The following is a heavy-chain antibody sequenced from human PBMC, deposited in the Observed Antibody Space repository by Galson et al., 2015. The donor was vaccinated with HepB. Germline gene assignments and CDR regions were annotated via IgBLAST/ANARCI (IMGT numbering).Heavy chain of an antibody. Sequence: SVKVSCKASGYTFTSYGISWVRQAPGQGLEWMGWISAYNGNTNYAQKLQGRVTMTTDTSTSTAYMELRSLRSDDTAVYYCARGTPAMVRGVIEDCYYYGMDVWGQGTTVTVSS. CDR3: ARGTPAMVRGVIEDCYYYGMDV. CDR1: GYTFTSYG. J-gene: IGHJ6*02. V-gene: IGHV1-18*01. D-gene: IGHD3-10*01. CDR2: ISAYNGNT.